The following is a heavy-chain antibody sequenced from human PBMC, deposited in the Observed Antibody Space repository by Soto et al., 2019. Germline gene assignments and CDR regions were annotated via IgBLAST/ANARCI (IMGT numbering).Heavy chain of an antibody. V-gene: IGHV1-3*01. J-gene: IGHJ4*02. CDR2: INAGNGNT. D-gene: IGHD3-22*01. CDR1: GYTFTSYA. Sequence: ASVKVSCKASGYTFTSYAMHWVRQAPGQRLEWMGWINAGNGNTKYSQKFQGRVTITRDTSASTAYMELSSLRSEDTAVYYCARGCGYYLIDDYWGQGTLVTVSS. CDR3: ARGCGYYLIDDY.